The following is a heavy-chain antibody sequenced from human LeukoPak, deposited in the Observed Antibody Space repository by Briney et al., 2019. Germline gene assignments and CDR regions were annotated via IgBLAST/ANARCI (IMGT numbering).Heavy chain of an antibody. CDR1: GGSISSSNW. Sequence: SETLSLTCAVSGGSISSSNWWSWVRQPPGKGLEWIGEIYHSGSTNYNPSLKSRVTISVDKSKNQFSLKLSSVTAADTAVYYCARTLRYSSSWHVDYWGQGTLVTVSS. CDR2: IYHSGST. D-gene: IGHD6-13*01. V-gene: IGHV4-4*02. J-gene: IGHJ4*02. CDR3: ARTLRYSSSWHVDY.